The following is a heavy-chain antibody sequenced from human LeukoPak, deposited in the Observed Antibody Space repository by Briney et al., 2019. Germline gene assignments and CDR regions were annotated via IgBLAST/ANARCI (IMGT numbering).Heavy chain of an antibody. D-gene: IGHD1-26*01. J-gene: IGHJ4*02. Sequence: GGSLRLSCAASGFTFSSYWMSWVRQAPRKGLEWVANIKQDGSEKYYVDSVKGRFTISRDNAKNSLYLQMNSLRAEDTAVYYCARDQISSGSYSGFDYWGQGTLVTVSS. V-gene: IGHV3-7*01. CDR3: ARDQISSGSYSGFDY. CDR1: GFTFSSYW. CDR2: IKQDGSEK.